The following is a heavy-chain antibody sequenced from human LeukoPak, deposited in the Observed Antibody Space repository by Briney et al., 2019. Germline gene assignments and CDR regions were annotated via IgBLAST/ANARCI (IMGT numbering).Heavy chain of an antibody. Sequence: GASVKVSCKASGHTFTNYGITWVRQAPGQGLEWMGWINPNSGGTNYAQKFQGRVTMTRDTSISTAYMELSRLRSDDTAVYYCARDRSYYGSGSYSPFDAFDIWGQGTMVTVSS. D-gene: IGHD3-10*01. CDR1: GHTFTNYG. CDR2: INPNSGGT. CDR3: ARDRSYYGSGSYSPFDAFDI. V-gene: IGHV1-2*02. J-gene: IGHJ3*02.